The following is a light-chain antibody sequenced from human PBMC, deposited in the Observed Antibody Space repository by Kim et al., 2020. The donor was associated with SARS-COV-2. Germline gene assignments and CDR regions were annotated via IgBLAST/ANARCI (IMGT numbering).Light chain of an antibody. CDR2: GKN. CDR3: NSRDSSGNPFV. Sequence: ALGQTVRIKCQGDSLRSYYARWYQQKPGQAPVLVIYGKNNRPSGIPDRFSGSSSGNTASLTITGAQAEDEADYYCNSRDSSGNPFVFGTGTKVTVL. V-gene: IGLV3-19*01. J-gene: IGLJ1*01. CDR1: SLRSYY.